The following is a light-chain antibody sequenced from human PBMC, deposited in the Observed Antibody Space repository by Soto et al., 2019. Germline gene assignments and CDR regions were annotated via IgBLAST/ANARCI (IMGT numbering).Light chain of an antibody. CDR1: NNDIGGYNF. CDR3: SSYAGSTTQV. J-gene: IGLJ2*01. V-gene: IGLV2-14*01. Sequence: QSALTQPASVSGSPGQSITISCTGTNNDIGGYNFVSWYQHHPGKAPKLILYEVSRRPSGVSDRFSGSKSADTASLTISGLQAEDEADYYCSSYAGSTTQVFGGGTKLTVL. CDR2: EVS.